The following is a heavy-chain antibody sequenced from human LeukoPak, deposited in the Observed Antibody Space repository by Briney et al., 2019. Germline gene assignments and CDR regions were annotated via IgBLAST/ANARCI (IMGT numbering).Heavy chain of an antibody. CDR1: GYTFTSYG. CDR3: ARGHPEYYYNSSGYYIDY. D-gene: IGHD3-22*01. Sequence: GASVKVSCKASGYTFTSYGISWVRQAPGQGLDWMGWISPYNRNTNYAQKLQGRVTMTTDTSTSTAYMELRSLRSDDTAVYYCARGHPEYYYNSSGYYIDYWGQGTLVTVSS. J-gene: IGHJ4*02. V-gene: IGHV1-18*01. CDR2: ISPYNRNT.